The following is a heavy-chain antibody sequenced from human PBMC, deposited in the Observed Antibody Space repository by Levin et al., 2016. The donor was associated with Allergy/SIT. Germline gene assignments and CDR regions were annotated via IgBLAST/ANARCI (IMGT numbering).Heavy chain of an antibody. Sequence: ASVKVSCKASGYTFTSYGISWVRQAPGQGLEWMGWISAYNGNTNYAQKLQGRVTMTTDTSTSTAYMELRSLRSDDTAVYYCARDSLGLYDSSGPDAFDIWGQGTMVTVSS. V-gene: IGHV1-18*01. J-gene: IGHJ3*02. CDR1: GYTFTSYG. D-gene: IGHD3-22*01. CDR2: ISAYNGNT. CDR3: ARDSLGLYDSSGPDAFDI.